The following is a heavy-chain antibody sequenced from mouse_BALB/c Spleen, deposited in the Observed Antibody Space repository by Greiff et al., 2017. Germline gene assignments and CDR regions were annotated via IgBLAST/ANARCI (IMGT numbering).Heavy chain of an antibody. CDR2: INPSNGGT. Sequence: VQLQQSGAELVKPGASVKLSCKASGYTFTSYYMYWVKQRPGQGLEWIGEINPSNGGTNFNEKFKSKATLTVDKSSSTAYMQLSSLTSEDSAVYYCTRFQLGYYSMDYWGQGTSVTVSS. CDR3: TRFQLGYYSMDY. J-gene: IGHJ4*01. V-gene: IGHV1S81*02. CDR1: GYTFTSYY. D-gene: IGHD4-1*02.